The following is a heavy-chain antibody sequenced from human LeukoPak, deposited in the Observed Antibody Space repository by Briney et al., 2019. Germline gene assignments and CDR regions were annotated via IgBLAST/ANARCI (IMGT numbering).Heavy chain of an antibody. J-gene: IGHJ4*02. D-gene: IGHD3-3*01. CDR3: ARERRFWSGYYFDY. CDR1: GGSISSGGYY. CDR2: IYYSGST. V-gene: IGHV4-31*03. Sequence: SQTLSHTCTVSGGSISSGGYYWSWIRQHPGKGLEWIGYIYYSGSTYYNPSLKSRVTISVDTSKNQFSLKLSSVTAADTAVYYCARERRFWSGYYFDYWGQGTLVTVSS.